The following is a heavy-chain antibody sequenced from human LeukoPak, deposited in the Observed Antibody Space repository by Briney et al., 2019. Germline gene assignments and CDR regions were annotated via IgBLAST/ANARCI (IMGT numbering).Heavy chain of an antibody. CDR1: GFTFSDYS. CDR2: TSSGSSCI. V-gene: IGHV3-21*06. CDR3: ARDAGGRTQREGWFDP. J-gene: IGHJ5*02. D-gene: IGHD1-1*01. Sequence: GGSLRLSCAASGFTFSDYSMNWVRQTPGKGLEWVASTSSGSSCIYYADSVRGRFTISRDNAQNLLYLQMNSLRVEDTAIYYCARDAGGRTQREGWFDPWGQGTLVTVSS.